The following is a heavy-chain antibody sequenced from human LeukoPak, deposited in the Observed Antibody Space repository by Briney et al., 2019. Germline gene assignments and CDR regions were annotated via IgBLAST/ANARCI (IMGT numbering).Heavy chain of an antibody. J-gene: IGHJ4*02. Sequence: PGGSLRLSCAASGFTVSSNYMSWVRQAPGKGLEWVSVIYSGGSTSYADSVKGRFTISRDDSKNTLYLQMNSLRAEDTAVYYCARGTYDILTGYPDYFDYWGQGTLVTVSS. D-gene: IGHD3-9*01. CDR2: IYSGGST. CDR1: GFTVSSNY. V-gene: IGHV3-53*01. CDR3: ARGTYDILTGYPDYFDY.